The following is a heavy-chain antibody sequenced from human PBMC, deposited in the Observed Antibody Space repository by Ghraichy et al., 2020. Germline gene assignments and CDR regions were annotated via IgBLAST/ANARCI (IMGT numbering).Heavy chain of an antibody. CDR3: ARVLRFPHFDY. J-gene: IGHJ4*02. CDR2: INSDGSST. D-gene: IGHD3-3*01. V-gene: IGHV3-74*01. Sequence: GGSLKLSCAASGFTFSSYWMHWVRQAPGKGLVWVSRINSDGSSTSYADSVKGRFTISRDNAKNTLYLQMNSLRAEDTAVYYCARVLRFPHFDYWGQGTLVTVSS. CDR1: GFTFSSYW.